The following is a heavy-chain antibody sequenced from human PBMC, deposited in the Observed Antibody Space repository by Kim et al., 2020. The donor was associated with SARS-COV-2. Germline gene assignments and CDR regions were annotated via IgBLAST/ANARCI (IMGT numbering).Heavy chain of an antibody. D-gene: IGHD6-19*01. J-gene: IGHJ6*02. V-gene: IGHV3-66*01. CDR3: ARVRAGSSGWYNYYYYGMDV. CDR2: IYSGGST. Sequence: GGSLRLSCAASGFTVSSNYMSWVRQAPGKGLEWVSVIYSGGSTYYADSVKGRFTISRDNSKNTLYLQMNSLRAEDTAVYYCARVRAGSSGWYNYYYYGMDVWGQGTTVTVSS. CDR1: GFTVSSNY.